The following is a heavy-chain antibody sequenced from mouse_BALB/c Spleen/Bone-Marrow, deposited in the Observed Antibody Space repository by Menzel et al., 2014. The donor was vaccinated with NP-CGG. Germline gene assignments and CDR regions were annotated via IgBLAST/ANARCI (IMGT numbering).Heavy chain of an antibody. D-gene: IGHD2-4*01. J-gene: IGHJ1*01. CDR1: GFTFSGYA. CDR2: ISNGGST. CDR3: TRGRRDYGWYFDV. Sequence: EVQLVESGGDLVKPGGSLKLSCAASGFTFSGYAMSWVRQTPEKRLEWVASISNGGSTYYPDSVEGRFTISRDNARNILYLQITSLRSEDTAMYYCTRGRRDYGWYFDVWGAGTTVTVSS. V-gene: IGHV5-6-5*01.